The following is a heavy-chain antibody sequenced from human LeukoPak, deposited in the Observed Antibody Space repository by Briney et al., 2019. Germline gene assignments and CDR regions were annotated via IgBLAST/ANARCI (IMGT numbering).Heavy chain of an antibody. Sequence: SETLSLTCTVSGGSISSSSYYWGWIRQPPGKGLEWIGSIYYSGSTYYNPSLKSRVTISVDTSKNRFSLKLSSVTAADTAVYYCARHMESGGASLWLGEYYYYYGMDVWGQGTTVTVSS. CDR3: ARHMESGGASLWLGEYYYYYGMDV. CDR1: GGSISSSSYY. D-gene: IGHD3-10*01. CDR2: IYYSGST. J-gene: IGHJ6*02. V-gene: IGHV4-39*01.